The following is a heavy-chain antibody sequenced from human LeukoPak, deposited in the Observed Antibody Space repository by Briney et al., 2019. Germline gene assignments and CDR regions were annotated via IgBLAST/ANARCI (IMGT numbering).Heavy chain of an antibody. CDR1: GGSISRGGHY. CDR3: ARVLANYGSYYYDSSGYKYYFDY. CDR2: IYYSGST. D-gene: IGHD3-22*01. V-gene: IGHV4-31*03. J-gene: IGHJ4*02. Sequence: SETLSLTCTVSGGSISRGGHYWSWIRQHPGKGLEWIGYIYYSGSTYYNPSLKSRLMISVDMSKNQFSLRLTSVTAADTAVYYCARVLANYGSYYYDSSGYKYYFDYWGQGTLVTVSS.